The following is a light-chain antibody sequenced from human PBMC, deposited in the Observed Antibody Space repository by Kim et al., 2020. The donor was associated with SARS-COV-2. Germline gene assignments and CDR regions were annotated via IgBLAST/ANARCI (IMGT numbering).Light chain of an antibody. J-gene: IGLJ3*02. CDR2: EDN. CDR3: QSFDTSVWV. CDR1: SGSIASNY. V-gene: IGLV6-57*03. Sequence: GKTVTISCTRSSGSIASNYVQWYQKRPGSAPTTVIYEDNLRPSEVPDRFSGSIDSSSNSASLTISGLKTEDEADYYCQSFDTSVWVFGGGTQLTVL.